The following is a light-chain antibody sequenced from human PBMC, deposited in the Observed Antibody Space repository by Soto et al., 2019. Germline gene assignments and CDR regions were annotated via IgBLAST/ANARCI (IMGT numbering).Light chain of an antibody. V-gene: IGKV4-1*01. CDR1: QSVLYSSNNENY. Sequence: DIVMTQSPDSLAVSLGERATINCKSSQSVLYSSNNENYLAWYQQKPGQPPNLLIYWASTRESGVPDRVSGSGSGTDFTLTISSLQAEDVAVYYCQQYYSTPPTFGHGTKVEIK. J-gene: IGKJ1*01. CDR3: QQYYSTPPT. CDR2: WAS.